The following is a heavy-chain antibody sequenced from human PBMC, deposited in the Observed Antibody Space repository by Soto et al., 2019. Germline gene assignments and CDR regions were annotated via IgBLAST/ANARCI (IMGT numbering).Heavy chain of an antibody. CDR3: ARAKNFGSGELDY. J-gene: IGHJ4*02. Sequence: ASVKVSCKATGYTFTGHYILWLRQSPGQGLEGMGWVNPISGGTIYAQKFPGWVTMTRDTSTSTAYLELRSLTSDATAVYYCARAKNFGSGELDYWGQGTLVTVSS. CDR1: GYTFTGHY. D-gene: IGHD3-10*01. CDR2: VNPISGGT. V-gene: IGHV1-2*04.